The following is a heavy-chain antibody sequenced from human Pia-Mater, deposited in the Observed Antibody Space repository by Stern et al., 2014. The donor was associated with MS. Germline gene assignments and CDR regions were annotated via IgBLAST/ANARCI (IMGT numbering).Heavy chain of an antibody. CDR1: GDTFSSYA. Sequence: QDQLVQSGAEVKKPGSSVKVSCKASGDTFSSYALSWVRQAPGQGLEWMGGLIPFFGATRYAQKFQGRVTITPEESTGTAFLELSSLTSEDTAVYYCALRRSYYVYWGQGTLVTVSS. J-gene: IGHJ4*02. CDR3: ALRRSYYVY. D-gene: IGHD1-26*01. CDR2: LIPFFGAT. V-gene: IGHV1-69*05.